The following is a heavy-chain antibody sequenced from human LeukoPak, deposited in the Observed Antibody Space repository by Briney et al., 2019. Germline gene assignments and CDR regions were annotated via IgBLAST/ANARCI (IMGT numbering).Heavy chain of an antibody. V-gene: IGHV4-38-2*01. CDR2: IYHSGST. Sequence: PSETLSLTCAVSGSSISSGAYWGWIRQPPGKGLEWIGSIYHSGSTYYNPSLRSRVTISVDTSKNQFSLKLTSVTAADTAVYYCARNNTRTVTRGSSRRRASPFDIWGQGTMVTVSS. D-gene: IGHD6-13*01. CDR1: GSSISSGAY. CDR3: ARNNTRTVTRGSSRRRASPFDI. J-gene: IGHJ3*02.